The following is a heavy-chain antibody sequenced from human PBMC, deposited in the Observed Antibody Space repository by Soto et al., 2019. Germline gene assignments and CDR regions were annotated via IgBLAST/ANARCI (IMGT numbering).Heavy chain of an antibody. CDR3: AKSMAAPGSLDY. J-gene: IGHJ4*02. D-gene: IGHD6-13*01. CDR2: ISYDVSNK. V-gene: IGHV3-30*18. Sequence: QVQLVESGGGVVQPGRSLRLSCAASGFTFSIYGMHWVRQAPGKGLEWVAVISYDVSNKYYADSVKGRFTISRDNSKNTLYLQMNSLRAEDTAVYYCAKSMAAPGSLDYWGQGTLVTVSS. CDR1: GFTFSIYG.